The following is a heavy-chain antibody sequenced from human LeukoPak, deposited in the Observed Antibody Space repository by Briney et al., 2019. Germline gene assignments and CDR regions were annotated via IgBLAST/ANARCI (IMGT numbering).Heavy chain of an antibody. CDR2: INYSGDT. J-gene: IGHJ3*02. CDR1: GVSISSGTHY. D-gene: IGHD3-10*01. CDR3: ARYQGGTMFDI. Sequence: SETLSLTCSVSGVSISSGTHYWGWIRQPPGKGLEWIGSINYSGDTSYNPSLKSRLAISRDTTKNQFSLKVTSVTAADTAVYYCARYQGGTMFDICGQGTKVTVSS. V-gene: IGHV4-39*01.